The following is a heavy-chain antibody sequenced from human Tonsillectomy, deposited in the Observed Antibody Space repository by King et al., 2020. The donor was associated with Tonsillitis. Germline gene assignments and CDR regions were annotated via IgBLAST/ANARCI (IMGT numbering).Heavy chain of an antibody. Sequence: QLVQSGAEVKKPGASVKVSCKASGYTFTDYGVSWVRQAPGQGLEWMGWISTYNGNTNYAQKLQGRVTMTTDTSTSTAYMELRSLRSDATAVYYCGRIYCGGDCYSGPWDYWGQGTLVTVSS. CDR2: ISTYNGNT. J-gene: IGHJ4*02. CDR3: GRIYCGGDCYSGPWDY. CDR1: GYTFTDYG. D-gene: IGHD2-21*02. V-gene: IGHV1-18*01.